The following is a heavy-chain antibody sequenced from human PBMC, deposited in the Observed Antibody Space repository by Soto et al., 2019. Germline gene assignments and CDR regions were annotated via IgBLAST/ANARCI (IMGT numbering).Heavy chain of an antibody. CDR3: AKGRTWYDILTGYSGYDY. CDR2: ISGSGGST. J-gene: IGHJ4*02. V-gene: IGHV3-23*01. D-gene: IGHD3-9*01. CDR1: GFTFSSYA. Sequence: PGGSLRLSCAASGFTFSSYAMSWVRQAPGKGLEWVSAISGSGGSTYYADSVKGRFTISRDNSKNTLYLQMNSLRAEDTAVYYCAKGRTWYDILTGYSGYDYWGQGTLVTVSS.